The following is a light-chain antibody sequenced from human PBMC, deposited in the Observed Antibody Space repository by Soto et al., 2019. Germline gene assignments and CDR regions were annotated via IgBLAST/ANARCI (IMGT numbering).Light chain of an antibody. Sequence: QSVLTQPPSASGTPGQRVTISCSGGRSNIGSNYAFWYQQFPGTTPKLFIFRNTQRPSGVPDRFSGSKSGTSASLTISGLRSEDDATYYCAAWDGNLRSVVFGGGTKVTVL. CDR3: AAWDGNLRSVV. V-gene: IGLV1-47*01. J-gene: IGLJ2*01. CDR1: RSNIGSNY. CDR2: RNT.